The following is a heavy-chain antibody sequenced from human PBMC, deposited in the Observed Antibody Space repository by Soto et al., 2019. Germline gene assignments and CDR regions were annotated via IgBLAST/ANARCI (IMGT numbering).Heavy chain of an antibody. CDR1: GFTFSEYI. CDR3: ARERDDYGDYGDTYYAMDV. D-gene: IGHD4-17*01. Sequence: EVQLVESGGGLVKPGGSLRLSCAASGFTFSEYIMNWVRQAPGKGLEWVSFISSSSIYYTDSVKGRFTVSRDNAKNSLYLQMNSLRAEDTAVYYCARERDDYGDYGDTYYAMDVWGQGTTVTVSS. CDR2: ISSSSI. J-gene: IGHJ6*02. V-gene: IGHV3-21*01.